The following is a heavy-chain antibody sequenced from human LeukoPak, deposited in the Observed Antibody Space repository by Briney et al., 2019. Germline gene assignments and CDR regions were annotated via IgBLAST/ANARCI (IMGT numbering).Heavy chain of an antibody. V-gene: IGHV4-61*01. D-gene: IGHD2-2*01. CDR1: GGSVSSGSYY. CDR3: ASNSGHCSSTSCYPYYYGMDV. CDR2: IYYSGST. Sequence: PSETLSLTCTVSGGSVSSGSYYWSWIRQPPGKGLEWIGYIYYSGSTNYNPSLKSRVTISVDTSKNQFSLKLSSVTAADTAVYYCASNSGHCSSTSCYPYYYGMDVWGKGTTVTVSS. J-gene: IGHJ6*04.